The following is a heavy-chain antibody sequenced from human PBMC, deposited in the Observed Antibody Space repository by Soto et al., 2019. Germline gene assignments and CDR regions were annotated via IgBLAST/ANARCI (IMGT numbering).Heavy chain of an antibody. CDR2: ISAYNGNT. Sequence: ASVKVSCKASGYTFTSYGSSWVRQAPGQGLEWMGWISAYNGNTNYAQKLQGRVTMTTDTSTSTAYMELRSLRSDDTAVYYCARDPPRYSGSYYGYYYYGMDVWGQGTTVTVSS. D-gene: IGHD1-26*01. V-gene: IGHV1-18*01. CDR1: GYTFTSYG. J-gene: IGHJ6*02. CDR3: ARDPPRYSGSYYGYYYYGMDV.